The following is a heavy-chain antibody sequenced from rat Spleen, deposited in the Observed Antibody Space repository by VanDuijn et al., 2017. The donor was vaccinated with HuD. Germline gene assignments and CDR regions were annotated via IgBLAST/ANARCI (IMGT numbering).Heavy chain of an antibody. D-gene: IGHD1-10*01. J-gene: IGHJ2*01. Sequence: VQLQESGPGLVKPSQSLSLTCSVTEYSVTSSYRWNWIRKFPGNKLEWMGYINNAGSTTYNPSLKSRISITRDTSRNQFFLQVNSVIIDDTATYYCARSSYNNYYFHYWGQGVMVTVSS. CDR2: INNAGST. CDR3: ARSSYNNYYFHY. V-gene: IGHV3-3*01. CDR1: EYSVTSSYR.